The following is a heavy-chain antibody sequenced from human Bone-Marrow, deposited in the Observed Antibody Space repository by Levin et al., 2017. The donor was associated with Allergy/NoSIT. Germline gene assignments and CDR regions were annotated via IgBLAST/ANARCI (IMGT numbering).Heavy chain of an antibody. CDR1: GGPFTISYN. CDR2: IYYNGTT. J-gene: IGHJ6*02. Sequence: NPSETLSLTCSVSGGPFTISYNWAWIRQPPGKGLEWIGSIYYNGTTYYSPSLKTRVTISLDTSKNQFSLKLTAMTAADTAIYYCARQTVVAPSYGMDVWGQGTTVTVSS. V-gene: IGHV4-39*01. D-gene: IGHD4-23*01. CDR3: ARQTVVAPSYGMDV.